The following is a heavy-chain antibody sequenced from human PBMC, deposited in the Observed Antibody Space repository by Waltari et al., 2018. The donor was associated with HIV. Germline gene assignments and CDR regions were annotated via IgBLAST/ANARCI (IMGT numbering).Heavy chain of an antibody. CDR1: GFTFSSYW. Sequence: EVQLVASGGGLVQPGGSLRLSCAASGFTFSSYWMSWVRQAPGKGLEWVANIKQDGSEKYYVDSVKGRFTISRDNAKNSLYLQMNSLRAEDKVVYYCARADYDFWSGSVYYYYGMDVWGQGTTVTVSS. CDR3: ARADYDFWSGSVYYYYGMDV. CDR2: IKQDGSEK. J-gene: IGHJ6*02. V-gene: IGHV3-7*01. D-gene: IGHD3-3*01.